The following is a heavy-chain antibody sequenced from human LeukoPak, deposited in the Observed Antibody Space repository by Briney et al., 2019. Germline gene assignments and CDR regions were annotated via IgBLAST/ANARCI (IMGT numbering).Heavy chain of an antibody. CDR2: IYTSGST. Sequence: SETLSLTCTVSGGSISSGSYYWSWIRQPAGKGLEWIERIYTSGSTNYNPSLKSRVTMSVDTSKNQFSLKLSSVTAADTAVYYCAREGSSSSYLTYYYYYYYMDVWGKGTTVTISS. J-gene: IGHJ6*03. D-gene: IGHD6-13*01. CDR1: GGSISSGSYY. CDR3: AREGSSSSYLTYYYYYYYMDV. V-gene: IGHV4-61*02.